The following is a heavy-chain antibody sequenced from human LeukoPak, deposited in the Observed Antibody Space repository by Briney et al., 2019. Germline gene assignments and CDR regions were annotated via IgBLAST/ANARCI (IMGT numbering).Heavy chain of an antibody. CDR1: GFTFSSHS. CDR3: ARGAYYYED. V-gene: IGHV3-48*01. D-gene: IGHD3-22*01. CDR2: ISSGSSTI. Sequence: GGSLRLSCAASGFTFSSHSMNWVRQAPGKGLEWVSYISSGSSTIYYADSVKGRFTISRDNAKNSLCLQMNSLRAEDTAVYYCARGAYYYEDWGQGTLVTVSS. J-gene: IGHJ4*02.